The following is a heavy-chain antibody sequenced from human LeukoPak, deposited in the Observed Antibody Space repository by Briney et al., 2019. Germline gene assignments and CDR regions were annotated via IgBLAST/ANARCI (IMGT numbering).Heavy chain of an antibody. CDR1: GFTFSSYG. CDR3: AKDGGYRFGYYPDY. J-gene: IGHJ4*02. V-gene: IGHV3-30*18. Sequence: GGSLRLSCAASGFTFSSYGMHWVRQAPGKGLEWVSVISYEGSNKYYADSVKGRFTISRDNSKNTLYLQMNSLRAEDTAFYYCAKDGGYRFGYYPDYWGQGTLVTVSS. CDR2: ISYEGSNK. D-gene: IGHD5-18*01.